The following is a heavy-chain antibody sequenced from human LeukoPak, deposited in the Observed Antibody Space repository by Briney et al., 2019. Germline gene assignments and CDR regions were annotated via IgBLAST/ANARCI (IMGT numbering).Heavy chain of an antibody. J-gene: IGHJ6*03. CDR2: INSDGSST. CDR3: ARVSSGSYFGYYYYIDV. CDR1: GFTFSNYW. Sequence: GGSLRLSCAASGFTFSNYWMHWVRQAPGKGLVWVSRINSDGSSTSYADSVKGRFTISRDNAKNTLYLQMNSLRAEDTAVYYCARVSSGSYFGYYYYIDVWGKGTTVTVSS. D-gene: IGHD1-26*01. V-gene: IGHV3-74*01.